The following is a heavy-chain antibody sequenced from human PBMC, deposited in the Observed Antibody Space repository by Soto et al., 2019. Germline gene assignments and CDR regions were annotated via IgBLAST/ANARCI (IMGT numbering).Heavy chain of an antibody. J-gene: IGHJ3*02. CDR1: GFTWSAYX. D-gene: IGHD6-19*01. V-gene: IGHV3-21*01. CDR3: ARGLAVAGTQEGYAAFDI. CDR2: ISSSSSYI. Sequence: GSLILSCAGCGFTWSAYXINWVRQARGRWMEWVSSISSSSSYIYYANSVKFLFTISRDNAKNSLYLQMNSLRAEDTAVYHRARGLAVAGTQEGYAAFDIWGQGIMPT.